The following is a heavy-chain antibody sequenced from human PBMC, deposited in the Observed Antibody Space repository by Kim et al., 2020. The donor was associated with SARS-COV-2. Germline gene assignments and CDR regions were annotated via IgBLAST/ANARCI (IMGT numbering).Heavy chain of an antibody. Sequence: SETLSLTCTVSGGSISSYYWSWIRQPPGKGLEWIGYIYYSGSTNYNPSLKSRVTISVDTSKNQFSLKLSSVTAADTAVYYCARYNLHPMLLPKETYYYYGMDVWGQGTTVTVSS. CDR2: IYYSGST. J-gene: IGHJ6*02. CDR1: GGSISSYY. D-gene: IGHD1-1*01. CDR3: ARYNLHPMLLPKETYYYYGMDV. V-gene: IGHV4-59*13.